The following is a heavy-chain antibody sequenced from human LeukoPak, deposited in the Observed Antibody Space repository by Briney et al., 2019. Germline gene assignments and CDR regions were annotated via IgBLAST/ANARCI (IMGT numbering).Heavy chain of an antibody. CDR1: GYTFTSYG. V-gene: IGHV1-8*02. CDR2: MNPNSGNT. D-gene: IGHD5-12*01. Sequence: ASVKVSCKASGYTFTSYGISWVRQATGQGLEWMGWMNPNSGNTGYAQKFQGRVTMTRNTSISTAYMELSSLRSEDTAVYYCARVISGPPDYYYYMDVWGKGTTVTISS. CDR3: ARVISGPPDYYYYMDV. J-gene: IGHJ6*03.